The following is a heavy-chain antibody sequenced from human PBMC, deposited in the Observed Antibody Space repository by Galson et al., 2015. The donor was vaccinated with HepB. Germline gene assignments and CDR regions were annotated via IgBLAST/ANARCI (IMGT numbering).Heavy chain of an antibody. J-gene: IGHJ3*02. CDR1: GFTFSSYA. CDR2: ISYDGSNK. Sequence: SLRLSCAASGFTFSSYAMHWVRQAPGKGLEWVAVISYDGSNKYYADSVKGRFTISRDNSKNTLYLQMNSLRAEDTAVYYCARIYCSSTSCYTGDAFDIWGQGTMVTVSS. V-gene: IGHV3-30-3*01. D-gene: IGHD2-2*02. CDR3: ARIYCSSTSCYTGDAFDI.